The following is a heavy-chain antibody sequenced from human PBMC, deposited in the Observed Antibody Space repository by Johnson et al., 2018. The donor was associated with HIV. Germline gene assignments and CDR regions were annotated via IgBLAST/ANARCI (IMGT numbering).Heavy chain of an antibody. D-gene: IGHD2-15*01. J-gene: IGHJ3*02. CDR1: GFTFSSYG. CDR2: IRYDGSNK. CDR3: ARDDGGGGDAFDI. Sequence: QVQLVESGGGVVQPGGSLRLSCAASGFTFSSYGMHWVRQAPGKGLEWVAFIRYDGSNKYYADSVQGRFTISRDNSKNTLYLQMNSLRAEDPAVYYCARDDGGGGDAFDIWGQGTMVTVSS. V-gene: IGHV3-30*02.